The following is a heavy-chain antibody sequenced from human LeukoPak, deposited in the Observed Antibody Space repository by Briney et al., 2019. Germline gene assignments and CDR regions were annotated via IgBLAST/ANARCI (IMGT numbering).Heavy chain of an antibody. Sequence: SETLSLTCTVSGGSISSYYWSWIRQPPGKGLEWIGYIYYSGSTNYNPSLKSRVTISVDTCKNQFSLKLSSVTAADTAVYYCARDARRYSSGWTYYYSGMDVWGQGTTVTVSS. CDR1: GGSISSYY. CDR2: IYYSGST. V-gene: IGHV4-59*01. D-gene: IGHD6-19*01. J-gene: IGHJ6*02. CDR3: ARDARRYSSGWTYYYSGMDV.